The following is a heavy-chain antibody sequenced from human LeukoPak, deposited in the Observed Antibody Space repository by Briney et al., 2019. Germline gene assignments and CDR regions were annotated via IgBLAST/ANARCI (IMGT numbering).Heavy chain of an antibody. Sequence: GGSLRLSFAASGFTFSSYSMTWVRQAPGKGLEWVSSISSSSSYIYYADSVKGRFTISRDNAKNSLYLQMNSLRAEDTAVYYCAREDYYYYYMDVWGKGTTVTISS. V-gene: IGHV3-21*01. J-gene: IGHJ6*03. CDR2: ISSSSSYI. CDR1: GFTFSSYS. CDR3: AREDYYYYYMDV.